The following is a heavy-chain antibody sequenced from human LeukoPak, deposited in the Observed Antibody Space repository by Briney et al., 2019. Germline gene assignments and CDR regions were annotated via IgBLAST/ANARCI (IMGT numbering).Heavy chain of an antibody. CDR3: TRVGGYQPPKFDY. CDR1: GFNFNTYA. D-gene: IGHD3-16*01. CDR2: ISSSSSTI. V-gene: IGHV3-48*02. Sequence: GGSLRLSCAASGFNFNTYAMNWVRQAPGKGLEWISYISSSSSTIYYADSVKGRFSISRDNAKNSVYLEMNSPGDEDTAVYYCTRVGGYQPPKFDYWGRGTLVTVSS. J-gene: IGHJ4*02.